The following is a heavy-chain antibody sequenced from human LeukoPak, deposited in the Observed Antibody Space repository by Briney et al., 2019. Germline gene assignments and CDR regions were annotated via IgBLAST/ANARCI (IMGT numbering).Heavy chain of an antibody. CDR1: GFTFSSYW. Sequence: TGESLRLSCAASGFTFSSYWMHWVRQAPGKGLVWVSRVNPQGSGTTYTDSVKGRFTVSRDSAKDALHLQMDNLRAEDTAVYYCARARWSCTGWFLGYWGQGTLVTVSA. V-gene: IGHV3-74*03. D-gene: IGHD6-19*01. CDR2: VNPQGSGT. CDR3: ARARWSCTGWFLGY. J-gene: IGHJ4*02.